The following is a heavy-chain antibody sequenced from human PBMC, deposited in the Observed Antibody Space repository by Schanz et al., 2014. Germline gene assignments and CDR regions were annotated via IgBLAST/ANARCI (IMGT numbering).Heavy chain of an antibody. D-gene: IGHD3-10*01. V-gene: IGHV3-23*04. Sequence: VRLVESGGGVVQPGRSLRLSCAASGFTLSSYGMHWVRQAPGKGLEWVSAISGSGGSTYYADSVKGRFTISRDNSRSTMYLQMNSLRAEDTAVYYCAKGRFGELSAFDIWGQGTMVTVSS. CDR1: GFTLSSYG. J-gene: IGHJ3*02. CDR3: AKGRFGELSAFDI. CDR2: ISGSGGST.